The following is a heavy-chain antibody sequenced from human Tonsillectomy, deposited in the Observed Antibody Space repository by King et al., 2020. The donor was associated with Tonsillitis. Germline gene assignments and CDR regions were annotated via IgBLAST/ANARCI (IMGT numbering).Heavy chain of an antibody. CDR1: GGYISSYY. J-gene: IGHJ2*01. Sequence: VQLQESGPGLVKPSETLSLTCTVSGGYISSYYWSWIRQPPGKGLEWIGYIYYSGSTKYNPSLKSRVTISVDTSKNQFSLKLSSVTAADTAVYSCTGDTPPYGKWKSWSGYCELCGRGTLVTVSS. V-gene: IGHV4-59*01. D-gene: IGHD1-1*01. CDR3: TGDTPPYGKWKSWSGYCEL. CDR2: IYYSGST.